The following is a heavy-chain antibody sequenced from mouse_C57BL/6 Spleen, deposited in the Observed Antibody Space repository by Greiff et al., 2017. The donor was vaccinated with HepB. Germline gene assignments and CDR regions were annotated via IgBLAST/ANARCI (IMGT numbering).Heavy chain of an antibody. CDR3: ARGGRGFAD. D-gene: IGHD1-1*01. Sequence: QVQLQQPGAELVKPGASVKLSCKASGYTFTSYWMQWVKQRPGQGLEWIGEIDPSDSYTNYNQKFKGKATLTVDTSSSTAYMQLSSLTSEDSAGYDCARGGRGFADWGQGTLVTVSA. J-gene: IGHJ3*01. V-gene: IGHV1-50*01. CDR1: GYTFTSYW. CDR2: IDPSDSYT.